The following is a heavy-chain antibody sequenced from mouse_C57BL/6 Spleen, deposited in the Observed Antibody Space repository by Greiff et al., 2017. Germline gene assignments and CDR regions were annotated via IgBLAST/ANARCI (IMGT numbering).Heavy chain of an antibody. CDR1: GYSITSGYY. V-gene: IGHV3-6*01. CDR3: ARDKGFDYDAMDY. Sequence: EVQLVESGPGLVKPSQSLSLTCSVTGYSITSGYYWNWIRQFPGNKLEWMGYISYDGSNNYNPSLKNRISITRDTSKNQFFLKLNSVTTEDTATYYCARDKGFDYDAMDYWGQGTSVTVSS. J-gene: IGHJ4*01. CDR2: ISYDGSN.